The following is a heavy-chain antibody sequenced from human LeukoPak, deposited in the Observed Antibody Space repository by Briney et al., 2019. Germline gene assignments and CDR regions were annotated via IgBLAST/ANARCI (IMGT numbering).Heavy chain of an antibody. CDR3: AKDRSSFGPYYFDY. V-gene: IGHV3-23*01. D-gene: IGHD6-6*01. CDR1: GFPFSSYA. J-gene: IGHJ4*02. CDR2: ISGSGGST. Sequence: GGSLRLSCAASGFPFSSYAMSWVRQAPGKGLEWVSAISGSGGSTYYADSVKGWFTISRDNSKNTLYLQMNSLRAEDTAVYYCAKDRSSFGPYYFDYWGQGTLVTVSS.